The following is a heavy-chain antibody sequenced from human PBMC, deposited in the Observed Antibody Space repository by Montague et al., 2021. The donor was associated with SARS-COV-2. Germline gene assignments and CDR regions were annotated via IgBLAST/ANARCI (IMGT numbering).Heavy chain of an antibody. CDR3: ATQPSSSAIFGVVQGYYCDD. Sequence: SETLSLTCTVSGASISSRSYYWGWIRQPPGKGLEWIGFKYYSGSTYYNPTLKSRGTISVDTSKNQFSLKLSSVTAADTAVYYCATQPSSSAIFGVVQGYYCDDWGQGALVTVSS. CDR1: GASISSRSYY. V-gene: IGHV4-39*01. D-gene: IGHD3-3*01. J-gene: IGHJ4*02. CDR2: KYYSGST.